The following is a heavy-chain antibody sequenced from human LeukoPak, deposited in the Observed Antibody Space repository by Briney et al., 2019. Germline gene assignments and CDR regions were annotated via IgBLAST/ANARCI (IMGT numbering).Heavy chain of an antibody. CDR1: GGSISSSSYY. D-gene: IGHD3-22*01. Sequence: SETLSLTCTVSGGSISSSSYYWGWIRQPPGKGLEWIGSIYYSGSTYYNPSLKSRVTISVDTSKNQFSLKLSSVTAADTAVYYCARLNRYYDSRGSVGYWGQGTLVTVSS. J-gene: IGHJ4*02. CDR2: IYYSGST. V-gene: IGHV4-39*01. CDR3: ARLNRYYDSRGSVGY.